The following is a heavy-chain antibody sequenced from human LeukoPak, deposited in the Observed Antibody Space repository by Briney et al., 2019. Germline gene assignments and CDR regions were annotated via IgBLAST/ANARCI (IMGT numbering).Heavy chain of an antibody. D-gene: IGHD6-19*01. CDR3: AIGEQWKTH. V-gene: IGHV3-23*01. CDR2: ISGSGGST. J-gene: IGHJ4*02. CDR1: GFTFSSYD. Sequence: GGSLRLSCAASGFTFSSYDMSWVRQAPGKGLEWVSNISGSGGSTYYADSVKGRFTISRDNSKSTLYLQMNSLRAEDTAVYYCAIGEQWKTHWGQGTLVTVSS.